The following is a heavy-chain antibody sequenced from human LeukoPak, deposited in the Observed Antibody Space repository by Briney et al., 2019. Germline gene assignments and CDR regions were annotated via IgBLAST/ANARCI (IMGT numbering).Heavy chain of an antibody. CDR3: ARTKKYYYDSSGYYGEHDY. CDR1: GGSISSYY. J-gene: IGHJ4*02. V-gene: IGHV4-59*01. Sequence: SETLSPTCTVSGGSISSYYWSWIRQPPGKGLEWIGYIYYSGSTNYNPSLKSRVTISVDTSKNQFSLKLSSVTAADTAVYYCARTKKYYYDSSGYYGEHDYWGQGTLVTVSS. D-gene: IGHD3-22*01. CDR2: IYYSGST.